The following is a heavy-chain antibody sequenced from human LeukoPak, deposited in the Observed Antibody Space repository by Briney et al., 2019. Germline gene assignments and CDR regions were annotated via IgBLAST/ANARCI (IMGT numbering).Heavy chain of an antibody. Sequence: PSETLSLTCTVSGGSISSSSYYWGWIRQPPEKGLEWIGSIYYSGSTYYNPSLKSRVTISVDRSKNQFSLKLSSVTAADTAVYYCARARIYFDYWGQGTLVTVSS. J-gene: IGHJ4*02. CDR2: IYYSGST. V-gene: IGHV4-39*07. CDR1: GGSISSSSYY. CDR3: ARARIYFDY. D-gene: IGHD3-10*01.